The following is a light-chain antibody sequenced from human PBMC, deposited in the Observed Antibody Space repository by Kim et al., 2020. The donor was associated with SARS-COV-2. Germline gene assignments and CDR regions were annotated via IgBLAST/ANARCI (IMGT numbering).Light chain of an antibody. J-gene: IGLJ1*01. CDR2: DVS. Sequence: GQSITISCTGTSSDVGGYNYVSWYQQHPGKAPKLMIYDVSKRPSGVSNRFSGSKSGNMASLTISGLQAEDEADYYCSSYTSSSTWVFGTGTKVTVL. CDR3: SSYTSSSTWV. CDR1: SSDVGGYNY. V-gene: IGLV2-14*04.